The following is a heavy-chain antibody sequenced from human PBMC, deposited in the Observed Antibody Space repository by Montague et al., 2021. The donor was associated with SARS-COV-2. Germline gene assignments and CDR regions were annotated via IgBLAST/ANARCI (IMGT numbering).Heavy chain of an antibody. Sequence: SETLSLTCTVSGGSISSYHHYWGWIRQPPGKGPEWIGAMYYSGNTWLNPSLKSRVTISVDTSKNQLSLNLRSVTAADTAVYFCGRVILSYTSNPFDCWGQGTMVTVSS. CDR3: GRVILSYTSNPFDC. D-gene: IGHD3-16*01. J-gene: IGHJ4*02. CDR1: GGSISSYHHY. V-gene: IGHV4-39*07. CDR2: MYYSGNT.